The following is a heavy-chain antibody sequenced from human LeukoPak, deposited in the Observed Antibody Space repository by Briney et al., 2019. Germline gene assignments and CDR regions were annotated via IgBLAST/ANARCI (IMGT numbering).Heavy chain of an antibody. Sequence: SETLSLTCSVSGGSISSYYWSWIRQPPGKGLEWIGYIYYSGSTNYNPSLKSRVTISVDTSKNQFSLKLSSVTAADTAVYYCARDHSSGWYYGMDVWGQGTTVTVSS. V-gene: IGHV4-59*01. CDR3: ARDHSSGWYYGMDV. CDR1: GGSISSYY. D-gene: IGHD6-19*01. J-gene: IGHJ6*02. CDR2: IYYSGST.